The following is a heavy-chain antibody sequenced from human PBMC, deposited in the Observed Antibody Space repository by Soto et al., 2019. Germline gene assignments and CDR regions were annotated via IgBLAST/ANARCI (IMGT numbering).Heavy chain of an antibody. D-gene: IGHD3-22*01. CDR2: IIPIFGTA. V-gene: IGHV1-69*06. CDR3: ARGWYYYDSSGYAFDY. J-gene: IGHJ4*02. CDR1: GDTFSSYA. Sequence: SVKVSCEASGDTFSSYAISWVRQAPGQGLEWMGGIIPIFGTANYAQKFKGRVTITADKSTSTAYMELISLRSEDTAMYYCARGWYYYDSSGYAFDYWGQGAQVTVSS.